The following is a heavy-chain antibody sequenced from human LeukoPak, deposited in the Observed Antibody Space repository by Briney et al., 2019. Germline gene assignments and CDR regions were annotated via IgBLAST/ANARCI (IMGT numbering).Heavy chain of an antibody. V-gene: IGHV1-8*01. CDR3: VRDGEGVAISVNYWFDP. D-gene: IGHD3-10*01. J-gene: IGHJ5*02. Sequence: ASVKVSCKASGFTFTNYDINWVRQATGQGLEWIGWMNPRNGNTGYAQKFQGRVTMTRGTSISTAYMELRSLRSEDTAVYYCVRDGEGVAISVNYWFDPWGQGTLVTVSS. CDR2: MNPRNGNT. CDR1: GFTFTNYD.